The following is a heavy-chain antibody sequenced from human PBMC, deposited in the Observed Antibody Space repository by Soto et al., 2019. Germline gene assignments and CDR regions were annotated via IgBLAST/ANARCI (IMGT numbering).Heavy chain of an antibody. D-gene: IGHD3-3*01. CDR2: IYYSGST. V-gene: IGHV4-39*01. J-gene: IGHJ5*02. CDR1: GGSISSSSYY. Sequence: SDTLSLTCTVSGGSISSSSYYWGWIRHPPGKGLEWIGSIYYSGSTYYNPSLKSRVTISVDTSKNQFSLKLSSVTAADTAVYYCARAPYDFWSGYYYWFDPWGQGTLVTVSS. CDR3: ARAPYDFWSGYYYWFDP.